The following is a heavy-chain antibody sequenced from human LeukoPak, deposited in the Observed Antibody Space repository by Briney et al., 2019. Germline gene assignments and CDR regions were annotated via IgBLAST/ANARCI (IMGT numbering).Heavy chain of an antibody. CDR1: GFTFDDYG. D-gene: IGHD2-15*01. V-gene: IGHV3-23*01. J-gene: IGHJ4*02. CDR3: AKDPSGDCSGRSCYPGLFGY. CDR2: ISGSGFST. Sequence: GGSLRLSCAASGFTFDDYGMSWVRQAPGKGLEWVSGISGSGFSTYYADSVKGRFTISRDNSKNTVSLQMNSLRAEDTAVYYCAKDPSGDCSGRSCYPGLFGYWGQGTLVTVSS.